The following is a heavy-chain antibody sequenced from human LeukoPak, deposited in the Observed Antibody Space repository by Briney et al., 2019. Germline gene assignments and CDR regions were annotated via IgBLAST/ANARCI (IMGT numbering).Heavy chain of an antibody. CDR3: ARGGLYYDTSAYYYMNY. Sequence: GGSLRLSCAASGYTFSTYNMHWVRQAPGKGLEWISYITTAGNVIFYADSVKGRFTISRDEAKNSLYLQMDSLRAEDTAFYYCARGGLYYDTSAYYYMNYWGQGTLVTVSS. CDR2: ITTAGNVI. J-gene: IGHJ4*02. D-gene: IGHD3-22*01. CDR1: GYTFSTYN. V-gene: IGHV3-48*01.